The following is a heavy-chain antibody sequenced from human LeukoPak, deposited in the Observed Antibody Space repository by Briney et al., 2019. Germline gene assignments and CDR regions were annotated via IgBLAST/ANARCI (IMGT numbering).Heavy chain of an antibody. V-gene: IGHV1-8*01. CDR1: GYTFTSYD. Sequence: ASVKVSCKASGYTFTSYDINWVRQATGQGLEWMGWMNPNSGDTGYAQKFQGRVTMTRNTSISTAYMELSSLRSEDTAVYYCARGRSSGPTEDWFDPWGQGTLVTVSS. CDR2: MNPNSGDT. D-gene: IGHD6-19*01. CDR3: ARGRSSGPTEDWFDP. J-gene: IGHJ5*02.